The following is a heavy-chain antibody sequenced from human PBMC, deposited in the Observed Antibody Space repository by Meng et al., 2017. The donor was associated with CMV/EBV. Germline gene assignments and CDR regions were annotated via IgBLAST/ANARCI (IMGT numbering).Heavy chain of an antibody. J-gene: IGHJ4*02. CDR2: ISSSGSTI. Sequence: GESLKISCAASGFTFSDYYMSWIRQAPGKGLEWVSYISSSGSTIYYAGSVKGRFTISRDNAKNSLYLQMNSLRAEETAVYYCARVKVENYDYVWGSYRQYYFDYWGQGTLVTVSS. D-gene: IGHD3-16*02. V-gene: IGHV3-11*04. CDR3: ARVKVENYDYVWGSYRQYYFDY. CDR1: GFTFSDYY.